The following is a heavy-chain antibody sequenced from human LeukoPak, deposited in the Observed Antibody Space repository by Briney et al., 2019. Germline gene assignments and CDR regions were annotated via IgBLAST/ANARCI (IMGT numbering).Heavy chain of an antibody. CDR3: EVAAMEMAFDI. J-gene: IGHJ3*02. CDR1: GYTFTSYD. V-gene: IGHV1-8*01. CDR2: MNPNSGNT. Sequence: ASVKVSCKASGYTFTSYDINWVRQATGQGLEWMGWMNPNSGNTGYAQKFRGRVTMTRNTSISTAYMELSSLRSEDTAVYYCEVAAMEMAFDIWGQGTMVTVSS. D-gene: IGHD2-15*01.